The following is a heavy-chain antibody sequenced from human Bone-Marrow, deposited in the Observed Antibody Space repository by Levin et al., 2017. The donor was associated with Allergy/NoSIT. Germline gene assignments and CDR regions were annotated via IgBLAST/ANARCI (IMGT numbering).Heavy chain of an antibody. J-gene: IGHJ4*02. CDR1: GFTFSSHG. D-gene: IGHD2-21*01. CDR3: ARDQIDTDSLVY. Sequence: GGSLRLSCAASGFTFSSHGMHWVRQAPGKGLEWVAYVSFDGGYDFYADSVKGRFTISRHNSMDTLHMQIISLRTEDTAVYYCARDQIDTDSLVYWGQGVLVTVAS. V-gene: IGHV3-30*19. CDR2: VSFDGGYD.